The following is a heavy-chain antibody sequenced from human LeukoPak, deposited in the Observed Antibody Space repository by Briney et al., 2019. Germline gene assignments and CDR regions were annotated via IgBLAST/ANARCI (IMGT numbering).Heavy chain of an antibody. J-gene: IGHJ5*02. CDR1: GGSISSSSYY. D-gene: IGHD2-21*02. CDR2: IYYSGST. CDR3: ARVGLAYCGGDCYLFDP. Sequence: SETLSLTCTVSGGSISSSSYYWGWIRQPPGKGLEWIGSIYYSGSTYYNPSLKSRVTISVDTSKNQFSLKLSSVTAADTAVYYCARVGLAYCGGDCYLFDPWGQGTLVTVSS. V-gene: IGHV4-39*01.